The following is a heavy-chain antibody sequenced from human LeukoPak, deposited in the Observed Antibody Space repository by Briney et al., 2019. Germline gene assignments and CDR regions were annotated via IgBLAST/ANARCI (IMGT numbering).Heavy chain of an antibody. D-gene: IGHD6-13*01. J-gene: IGHJ4*02. V-gene: IGHV3-23*01. CDR1: GFTFSSYA. Sequence: GGSLRLSCAASGFTFSSYAMSWVRQAPRKGLEWVSAISGSGGSTYYADSVKGRFTISRDNSKNTLYLQMNSLRAEDTAVYYCAKDLYSSWYFDYWGQGTLVTVSS. CDR2: ISGSGGST. CDR3: AKDLYSSWYFDY.